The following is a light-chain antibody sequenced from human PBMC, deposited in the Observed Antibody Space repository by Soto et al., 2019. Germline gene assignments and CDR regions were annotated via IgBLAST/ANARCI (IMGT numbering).Light chain of an antibody. CDR3: QHYDNSAALT. CDR2: GVS. Sequence: EIVLTQSPGTLSLSPGESATLFCRASQTVSSSCLAWYQHKPGQAPRLLIYGVSSRATGIPDRFSGSGSGTDFTLTISRLQPEDFAVYYCQHYDNSAALTFGGGTNVEIK. J-gene: IGKJ4*01. CDR1: QTVSSSC. V-gene: IGKV3-20*01.